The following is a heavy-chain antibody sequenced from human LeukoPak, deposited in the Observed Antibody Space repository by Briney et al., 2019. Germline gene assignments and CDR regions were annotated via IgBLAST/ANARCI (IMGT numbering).Heavy chain of an antibody. V-gene: IGHV4-31*03. Sequence: SETLSLTCTVSGGSISSGGYYWSWIRQPPGKCLEWLGSIYYGGSTYYNPSLKSRVTISVDTSKNQFSLKLSSVTAADTAVYYCARDRANYYRTYYYYGMDVWGQGTTVTVSS. CDR2: IYYGGST. CDR1: GGSISSGGYY. J-gene: IGHJ6*02. CDR3: ARDRANYYRTYYYYGMDV. D-gene: IGHD3-10*01.